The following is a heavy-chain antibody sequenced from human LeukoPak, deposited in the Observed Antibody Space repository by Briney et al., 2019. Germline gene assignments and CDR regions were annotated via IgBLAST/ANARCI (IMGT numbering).Heavy chain of an antibody. CDR2: ISGSGGST. CDR3: AKFYPAYCGGDCSKAPFDY. J-gene: IGHJ4*02. D-gene: IGHD2-21*02. V-gene: IGHV3-23*01. Sequence: RPGGSLRLSCAASGFTFSSYAMSWVRQAPGKGLEWVSAISGSGGSTYYADSVKGRFTISRDNSKNTLYLQMNSLRAEDTAVYYCAKFYPAYCGGDCSKAPFDYWGQGTLVTVSS. CDR1: GFTFSSYA.